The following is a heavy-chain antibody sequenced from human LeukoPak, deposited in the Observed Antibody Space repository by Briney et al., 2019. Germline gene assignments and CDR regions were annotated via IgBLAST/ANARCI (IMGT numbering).Heavy chain of an antibody. V-gene: IGHV1-2*02. CDR2: INPNSGGT. J-gene: IGHJ3*02. CDR1: GYIFTGYY. D-gene: IGHD6-6*01. Sequence: ASVKVSCKASGYIFTGYYMHWVRQAPGQGLEWMGWINPNSGGTIYAQKFQGRVTMTRETSISTAYMELSNLRSDDTAVYYCARDRAAIAARPFAFDIWGQGTMVTVSS. CDR3: ARDRAAIAARPFAFDI.